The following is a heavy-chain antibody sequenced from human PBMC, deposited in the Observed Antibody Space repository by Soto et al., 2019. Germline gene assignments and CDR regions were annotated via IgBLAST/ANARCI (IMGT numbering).Heavy chain of an antibody. CDR2: FDPEDGET. CDR1: GYTLTELS. V-gene: IGHV1-24*01. D-gene: IGHD1-26*01. Sequence: ASVKVSCKVSGYTLTELSMHWVRQAPGKGLEWMGGFDPEDGETIYAQKFQGRVTMTEDTSTDTAYMELSSLRSEDTAVYYCATDGHPRWAYYYYGMDVWGQGTTVTVSS. CDR3: ATDGHPRWAYYYYGMDV. J-gene: IGHJ6*02.